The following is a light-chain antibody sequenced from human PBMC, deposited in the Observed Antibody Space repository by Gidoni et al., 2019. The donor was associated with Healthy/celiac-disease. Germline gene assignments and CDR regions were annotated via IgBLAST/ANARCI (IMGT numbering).Light chain of an antibody. V-gene: IGLV1-40*01. CDR2: GNS. CDR1: RSNIGAGYD. J-gene: IGLJ1*01. CDR3: QSYDSSLSAYV. Sequence: QSVLTQPPSVSGAPGQRVTISCTGRRSNIGAGYDVHWYQKLPGTAPKLLIYGNSNRPSGVPDRFSGSKSGTSASLAITGLQAEDEADYYCQSYDSSLSAYVFGTGTKVTVL.